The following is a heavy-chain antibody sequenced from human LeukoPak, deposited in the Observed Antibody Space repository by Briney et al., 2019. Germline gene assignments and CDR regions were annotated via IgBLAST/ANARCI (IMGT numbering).Heavy chain of an antibody. CDR3: AKDLSGIAAAGRGFDY. Sequence: GGSLRLSCAASGFTFSSYAMHWVRQAPGKGLEWVSGISWNSGSIGYADSVKGRFTISRDNAKNSLYLQMNSLRAEDTALYYCAKDLSGIAAAGRGFDYWGQGTLVTVSS. V-gene: IGHV3-9*01. D-gene: IGHD6-13*01. CDR1: GFTFSSYA. J-gene: IGHJ4*02. CDR2: ISWNSGSI.